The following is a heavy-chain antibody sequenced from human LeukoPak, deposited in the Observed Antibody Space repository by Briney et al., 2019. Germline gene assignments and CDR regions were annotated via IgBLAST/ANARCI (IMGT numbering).Heavy chain of an antibody. J-gene: IGHJ6*03. CDR3: ARDFSSSWFSYYYYYMDV. CDR2: ISISSNYI. V-gene: IGHV3-21*04. D-gene: IGHD6-13*01. Sequence: PGGSLRLSCAASGFTFSRYSMNWVRQAPGKGLEWVSSISISSNYIYYTDSVKGRCTISRDNAKNSLYLQMNSLRAEDTALYYCARDFSSSWFSYYYYYMDVWGKGTTVTISS. CDR1: GFTFSRYS.